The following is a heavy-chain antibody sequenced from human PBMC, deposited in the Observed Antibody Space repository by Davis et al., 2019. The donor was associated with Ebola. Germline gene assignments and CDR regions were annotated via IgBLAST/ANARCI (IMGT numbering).Heavy chain of an antibody. CDR1: GGSISSGDYY. D-gene: IGHD2-21*01. J-gene: IGHJ4*02. V-gene: IGHV4-30-4*08. Sequence: PSETLSLTCTVSGGSISSGDYYWSWIRQPPGKGLEWIGYIYYSGSTYYNPSLKSRVTISVDTSKNQFSLKLSSVTAADTAVYYCASVNCGGDCLNNYYFDYWGQGTLVTVSS. CDR3: ASVNCGGDCLNNYYFDY. CDR2: IYYSGST.